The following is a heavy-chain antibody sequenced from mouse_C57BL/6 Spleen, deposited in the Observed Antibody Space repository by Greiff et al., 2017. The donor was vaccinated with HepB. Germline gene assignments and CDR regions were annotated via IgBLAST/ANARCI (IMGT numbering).Heavy chain of an antibody. Sequence: VQLQQSGAELVKPGASVKLSCKASGYTFTSYWMQWVKQRPGQGLEWIGEIDPSDSYTNYNQKFKGKATLTVDTSSSTAYMQLSSLTSEDSAVYYCAREGGLRRFAYWGQGTLVTVSA. CDR1: GYTFTSYW. CDR3: AREGGLRRFAY. CDR2: IDPSDSYT. V-gene: IGHV1-50*01. J-gene: IGHJ3*01. D-gene: IGHD2-4*01.